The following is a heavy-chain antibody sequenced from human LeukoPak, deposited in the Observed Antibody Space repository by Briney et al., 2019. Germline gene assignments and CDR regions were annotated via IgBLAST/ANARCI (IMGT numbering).Heavy chain of an antibody. CDR2: IKQDGSQK. CDR1: GFTFSSYW. V-gene: IGHV3-7*03. J-gene: IGHJ4*02. Sequence: GGSLRLSCADSGFTFSSYWMSWVRQAPGKGLEWVANIKQDGSQKYYVDSVKGRSTISRDNAKNSLYLQMNSLRAEDTAVYYCARVEGPWGQGTLVTVSS. CDR3: ARVEGP.